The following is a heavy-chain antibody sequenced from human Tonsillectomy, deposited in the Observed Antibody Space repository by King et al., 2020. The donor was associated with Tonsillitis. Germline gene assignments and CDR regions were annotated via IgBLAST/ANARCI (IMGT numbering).Heavy chain of an antibody. CDR1: GFTFSDHY. CDR3: CTYSSSSEVFAFDI. J-gene: IGHJ3*02. D-gene: IGHD6-6*01. Sequence: VQLVESGGGLVQPGGSLRLSCAASGFTFSDHYIDWVRQAPGKGLEWVGRTRNKANSYTTDYAASVKGRFTISRDDSKNSLYLQMNSLRIEDTAVYYCCTYSSSSEVFAFDIWGQGTKVIVSS. V-gene: IGHV3-72*01. CDR2: TRNKANSYTT.